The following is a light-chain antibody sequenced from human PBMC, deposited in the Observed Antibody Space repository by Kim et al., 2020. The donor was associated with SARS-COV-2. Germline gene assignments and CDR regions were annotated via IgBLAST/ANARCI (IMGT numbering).Light chain of an antibody. J-gene: IGKJ4*01. CDR3: QQLNSYPLT. CDR1: QGISSY. V-gene: IGKV1-9*01. CDR2: AAA. Sequence: ASVGDRVTITCRASQGISSYLAWYQQKPGKAPKCLIYAAATLQSGVPSRFSGSGYGTDFTLTISRLQPEDFATYYCQQLNSYPLTFGGGTKVEI.